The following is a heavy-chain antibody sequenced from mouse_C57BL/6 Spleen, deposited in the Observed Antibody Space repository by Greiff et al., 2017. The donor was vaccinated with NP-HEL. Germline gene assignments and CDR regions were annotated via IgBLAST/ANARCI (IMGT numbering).Heavy chain of an antibody. Sequence: QVQLQQPGAELVKPGASVKLSCKASGYTFTSYWMQWVKQRPGQGLEWIGEIDPSDSYTNYNQKFKGKATLTVDTSSSTAYMQLSSLTSEDSAVYYCARRYDEFEYWGQGTTLTVSS. CDR2: IDPSDSYT. D-gene: IGHD2-12*01. CDR3: ARRYDEFEY. CDR1: GYTFTSYW. V-gene: IGHV1-50*01. J-gene: IGHJ2*01.